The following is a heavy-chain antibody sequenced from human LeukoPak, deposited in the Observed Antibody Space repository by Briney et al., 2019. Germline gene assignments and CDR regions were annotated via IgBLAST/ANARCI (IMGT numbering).Heavy chain of an antibody. CDR2: INPNSGDT. Sequence: ASVKVSCKASGYTFTDYYINWVRPAPGQGLEWMGWINPNSGDTNYAQKFQDRVTMTRDTSISTAYIELNLLRSDDTAVYYCARGDYCGSPKVVAAWGQGTLVTVSS. CDR1: GYTFTDYY. V-gene: IGHV1-2*02. CDR3: ARGDYCGSPKVVAA. D-gene: IGHD3-10*01. J-gene: IGHJ5*02.